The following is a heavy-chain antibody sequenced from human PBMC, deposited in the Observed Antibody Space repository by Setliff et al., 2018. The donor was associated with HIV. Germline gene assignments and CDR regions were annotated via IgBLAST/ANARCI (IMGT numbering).Heavy chain of an antibody. V-gene: IGHV1-46*01. CDR1: GYTFTSYS. CDR2: INPSGGST. J-gene: IGHJ4*02. Sequence: ASVKVSCKASGYTFTSYSMHWVRQAPGQGLEWMGIINPSGGSTSYAQKFQGRVTMTTDTSTSTAYMELRSLRSDDTAVYYCARGYDSSGYYYGEVPDDYWGQGTLVTVSS. D-gene: IGHD3-22*01. CDR3: ARGYDSSGYYYGEVPDDY.